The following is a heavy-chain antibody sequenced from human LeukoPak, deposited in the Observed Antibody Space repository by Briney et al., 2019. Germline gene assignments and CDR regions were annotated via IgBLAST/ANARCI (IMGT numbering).Heavy chain of an antibody. D-gene: IGHD3-22*01. CDR2: IVVGSGNT. Sequence: ASVKVSCKASGFTVTSSAMQCVRQARGQRLEWIGWIVVGSGNTNYAQKFQERVTITRDMSTSTAYMELSSLRSEDTAVYYCAADYYYDSSGYPFWGQGTLVTVSS. J-gene: IGHJ4*02. CDR3: AADYYYDSSGYPF. CDR1: GFTVTSSA. V-gene: IGHV1-58*02.